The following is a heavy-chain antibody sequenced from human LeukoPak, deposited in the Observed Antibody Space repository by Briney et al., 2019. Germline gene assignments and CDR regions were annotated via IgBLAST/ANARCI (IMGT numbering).Heavy chain of an antibody. D-gene: IGHD3-10*01. J-gene: IGHJ5*02. CDR3: ARVMVRGVIIDGSGLRTPRKKYWFDP. CDR1: GGSISSYY. CDR2: IYYSGST. Sequence: PSETLSLTCTVSGGSISSYYWSWIRQPPGKGLEWIGYIYYSGSTNYNPSLKSRVTISVDTSKNQFSLKLSSVTAADTAVYYCARVMVRGVIIDGSGLRTPRKKYWFDPWGQGTLVTVSS. V-gene: IGHV4-59*01.